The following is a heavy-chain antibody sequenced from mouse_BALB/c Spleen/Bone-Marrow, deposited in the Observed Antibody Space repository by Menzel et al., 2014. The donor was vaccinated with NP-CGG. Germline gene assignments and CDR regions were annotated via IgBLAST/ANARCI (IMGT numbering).Heavy chain of an antibody. J-gene: IGHJ3*01. V-gene: IGHV6-6*02. CDR1: GFTFSNYW. CDR3: NTGFAY. D-gene: IGHD5-1-1*01. Sequence: EVQGVESGGGLVQPGGSMKLSCVASGFTFSNYWMNWVRQSPEKGLEWVAEIRLKSHNYATRYAESVKGRFTISRDDSKSSVYLQMNNLRAEDSGIYYCNTGFAYWGQGTLVTVSA. CDR2: IRLKSHNYAT.